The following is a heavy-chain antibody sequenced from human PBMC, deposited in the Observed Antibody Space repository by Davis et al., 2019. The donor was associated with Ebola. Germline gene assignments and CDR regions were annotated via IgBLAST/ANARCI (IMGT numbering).Heavy chain of an antibody. V-gene: IGHV7-4-1*02. CDR2: INTNTGSP. CDR3: ARDLGYCSGGACYRTEYFQH. Sequence: AASVKVSCKASGYTFTNYGITWVRQAPGQGLEWMGWINTNTGSPTYAQAFTGRFVFSLDTSVTTAYLQISSLKDEDTAVYYCARDLGYCSGGACYRTEYFQHWGQGTLVTVSS. CDR1: GYTFTNYG. J-gene: IGHJ1*01. D-gene: IGHD2-15*01.